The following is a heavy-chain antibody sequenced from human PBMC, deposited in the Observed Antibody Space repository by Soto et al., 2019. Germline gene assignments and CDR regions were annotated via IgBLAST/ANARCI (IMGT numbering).Heavy chain of an antibody. V-gene: IGHV1-69*06. Sequence: QVQLVQSGAEVKKPGSSVKVSCKASGGTFSINPISWVRQAPGQGLEWMGGTGSGTGPGNHAQKFQGRLTITVDKSTSTVYMELSSISSEDTAVYYCARRDSGGFYRYFDSWGQGTLVTVSS. CDR1: GGTFSINP. J-gene: IGHJ4*02. D-gene: IGHD2-15*01. CDR2: TGSGTGPG. CDR3: ARRDSGGFYRYFDS.